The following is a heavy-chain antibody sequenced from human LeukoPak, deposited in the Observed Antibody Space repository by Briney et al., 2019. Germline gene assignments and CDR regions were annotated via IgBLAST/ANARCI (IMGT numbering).Heavy chain of an antibody. CDR1: GFTFSTYW. D-gene: IGHD6-19*01. CDR3: AKMTGYSSGFIDY. Sequence: GGSLRLSCAASGFTFSTYWMHWVRQAPGKGLEWVAVISYDGSNKYYADSVKGRFTISRDNSKNTLYLQMNSLRAEDTAVYYCAKMTGYSSGFIDYWGQGTLVTVSS. CDR2: ISYDGSNK. J-gene: IGHJ4*02. V-gene: IGHV3-30*18.